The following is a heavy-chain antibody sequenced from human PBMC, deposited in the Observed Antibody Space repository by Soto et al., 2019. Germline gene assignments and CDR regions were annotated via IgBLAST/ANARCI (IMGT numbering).Heavy chain of an antibody. CDR3: ARAWGFAFDF. D-gene: IGHD7-27*01. CDR2: IYYSGST. J-gene: IGHJ3*01. V-gene: IGHV4-59*01. CDR1: GGSISSYY. Sequence: QVQLQESGPGLVKPSETLSLTCTVSGGSISSYYWSWIRQPPGKGLEWIGYIYYSGSTNYNPSLKGRVTISVDTAKNQFSLKLSSVTAEDTAVYYCARAWGFAFDFWGQGTMVTISS.